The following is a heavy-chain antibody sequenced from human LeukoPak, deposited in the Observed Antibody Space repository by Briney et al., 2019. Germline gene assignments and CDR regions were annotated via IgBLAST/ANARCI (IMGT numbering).Heavy chain of an antibody. CDR1: GGSISSTNYY. Sequence: PSETLSLTCTVSGGSISSTNYYWGWIRQPPGKGLEWIGSIYYSGPTYYNPSLKSRVRISADTSKNQFSLKLSSVPASDTAVYYCATPPAGLRGYFDYWGQGALVTVSS. J-gene: IGHJ4*02. V-gene: IGHV4-39*01. CDR3: ATPPAGLRGYFDY. D-gene: IGHD5/OR15-5a*01. CDR2: IYYSGPT.